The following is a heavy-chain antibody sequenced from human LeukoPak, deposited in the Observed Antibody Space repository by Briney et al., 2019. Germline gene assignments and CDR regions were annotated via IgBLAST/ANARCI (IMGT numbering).Heavy chain of an antibody. Sequence: SETLSLTCTVSGGSISSSSYYWGWIRQPPGKGLEWIGSIYYSGSTYYNPSLKSRVTISVDTSKNQFSLKLSSVTAADTAVYYCARLRGGYYDILTGYRWDYWGRGTLVTVSS. CDR3: ARLRGGYYDILTGYRWDY. CDR2: IYYSGST. CDR1: GGSISSSSYY. J-gene: IGHJ4*02. D-gene: IGHD3-9*01. V-gene: IGHV4-39*01.